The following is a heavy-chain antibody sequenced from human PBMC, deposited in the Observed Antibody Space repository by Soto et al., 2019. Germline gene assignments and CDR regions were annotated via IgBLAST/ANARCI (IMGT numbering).Heavy chain of an antibody. CDR3: AHRRVQMGFY. CDR1: GISLSTSGVG. D-gene: IGHD1-26*01. J-gene: IGHJ4*02. CDR2: IYWDDNK. Sequence: QITLKESGPPPVKPTQTLTLSCTFSGISLSTSGVGVGWIRQPPGKALEWLAVIYWDDNKYYSSSLKSRLTITKDTSKNQVVLTLINMDPVDTATYYCAHRRVQMGFYWGQGTLVTVSS. V-gene: IGHV2-5*02.